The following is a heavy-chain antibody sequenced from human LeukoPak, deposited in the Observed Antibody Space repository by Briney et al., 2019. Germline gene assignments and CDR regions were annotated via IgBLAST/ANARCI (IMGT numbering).Heavy chain of an antibody. V-gene: IGHV1-69*13. Sequence: SVKVSCKASAYDLNSFVISWVRQAPGQGLEWKGGIIPIFGTANYAQKFQGRVTITADESTSTAYMELSSLRSEDTAVYYCASGRVNLVTFRGVWDQGTLVTVSS. CDR3: ASGRVNLVTFRGV. J-gene: IGHJ4*02. CDR1: AYDLNSFV. CDR2: IIPIFGTA. D-gene: IGHD3-16*01.